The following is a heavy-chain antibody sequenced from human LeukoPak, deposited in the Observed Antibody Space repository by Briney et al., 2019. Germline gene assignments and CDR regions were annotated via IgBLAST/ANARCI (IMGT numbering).Heavy chain of an antibody. V-gene: IGHV1-2*02. CDR2: INPNSGST. Sequence: ASVKVSCKASGYTFTGYYMHWVRQAPGQGLEWMGWINPNSGSTNYAQNFQGRVTMTRDTSISTAYMELSRLISDDTAVYYCARGPITIFGVVIDYWGQGTLVTVSS. D-gene: IGHD3-3*01. CDR1: GYTFTGYY. CDR3: ARGPITIFGVVIDY. J-gene: IGHJ4*02.